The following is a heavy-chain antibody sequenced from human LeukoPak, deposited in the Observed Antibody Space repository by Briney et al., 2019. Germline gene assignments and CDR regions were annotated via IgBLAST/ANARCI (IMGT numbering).Heavy chain of an antibody. V-gene: IGHV4-59*10. CDR2: ISSSAST. Sequence: SETLSLTCAVYGGSFSGYYWSWLRQPAGKGLEWIGHISSSASTNYNPSLKSRVTISVDTSKNQFSLKLSSVTAADTAVYFCARGPYSYDSSGAFDIWGQGTMVTVSS. D-gene: IGHD3-22*01. J-gene: IGHJ3*02. CDR1: GGSFSGYY. CDR3: ARGPYSYDSSGAFDI.